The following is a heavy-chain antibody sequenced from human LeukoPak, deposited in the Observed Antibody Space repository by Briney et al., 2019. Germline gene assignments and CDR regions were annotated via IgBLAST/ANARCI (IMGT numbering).Heavy chain of an antibody. J-gene: IGHJ3*02. V-gene: IGHV4-34*01. Sequence: SETLSLTCAVYGGSFSGYYWSWIRQPPGKGLGWIGEINHSGSTNYNPSLKSRVTISVDTSKNQFSLKLSSVTAADTAVYYCARGLTAFDIWGQGTMVTVSS. CDR3: ARGLTAFDI. CDR2: INHSGST. CDR1: GGSFSGYY.